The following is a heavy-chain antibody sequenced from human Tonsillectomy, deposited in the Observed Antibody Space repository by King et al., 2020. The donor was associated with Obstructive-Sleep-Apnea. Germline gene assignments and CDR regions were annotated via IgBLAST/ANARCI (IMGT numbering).Heavy chain of an antibody. CDR1: GGSFSGYY. J-gene: IGHJ6*02. CDR2: INHSGST. V-gene: IGHV4-34*01. CDR3: ARGPRGLLWFGELSSGSYGMDV. D-gene: IGHD3-10*01. Sequence: VQLQQWGAGLLKPSETLSLTCAVYGGSFSGYYWSWIRQPPGKGLEWIGEINHSGSTNYNPSLKSRVTISVDTSKNQFSLKLSSVTAPDTAVYYCARGPRGLLWFGELSSGSYGMDVWGQGTTVTVSS.